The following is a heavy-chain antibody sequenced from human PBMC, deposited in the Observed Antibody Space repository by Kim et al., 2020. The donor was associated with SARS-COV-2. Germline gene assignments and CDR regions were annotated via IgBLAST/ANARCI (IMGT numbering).Heavy chain of an antibody. D-gene: IGHD6-6*01. Sequence: GESLKISCKGSGYDFNTYWIGWVRQRPGRGLEWMGIIYPSDSDTTYSPSFEGQVTISADKSTSTLYLQWNSLKASDTAIYYCARRVAARQSIDLWGQGALITVSA. V-gene: IGHV5-51*01. CDR3: ARRVAARQSIDL. CDR2: IYPSDSDT. J-gene: IGHJ4*02. CDR1: GYDFNTYW.